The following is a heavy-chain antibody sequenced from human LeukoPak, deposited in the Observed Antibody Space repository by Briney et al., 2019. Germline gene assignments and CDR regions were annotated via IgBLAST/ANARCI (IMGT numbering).Heavy chain of an antibody. CDR1: GFSVGSSY. Sequence: GGSLRLSCEASGFSVGSSYMTWVRQAPGQGLEWVSVIYAGDSTVYADSVKGRFTISKDYSKNTLHLQMNTLTPEDTAVYYCAKLFTSSTAWYFFEYWGRGTLATVSS. V-gene: IGHV3-53*01. J-gene: IGHJ4*02. D-gene: IGHD2-8*02. CDR2: IYAGDST. CDR3: AKLFTSSTAWYFFEY.